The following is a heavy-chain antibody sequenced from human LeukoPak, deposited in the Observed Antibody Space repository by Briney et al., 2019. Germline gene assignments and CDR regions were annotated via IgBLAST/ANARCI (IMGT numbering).Heavy chain of an antibody. CDR1: GFTFSSYS. Sequence: GGSLRLSCAASGFTFSSYSMNWVRQAPGKGLEWVSSISSSSSYIYYADSVKGRFTISRDNAKNSLYLQMNSLRAEDTAVYYCARDLSPDIVVVAAAYELDYWGQGTLVTVSS. CDR3: ARDLSPDIVVVAAAYELDY. CDR2: ISSSSSYI. V-gene: IGHV3-21*01. D-gene: IGHD2-15*01. J-gene: IGHJ4*02.